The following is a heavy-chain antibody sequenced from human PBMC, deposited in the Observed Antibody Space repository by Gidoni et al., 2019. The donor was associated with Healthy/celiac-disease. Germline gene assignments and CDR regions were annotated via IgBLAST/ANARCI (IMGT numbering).Heavy chain of an antibody. CDR1: GGSISRSNW. CDR2: IYHSGST. V-gene: IGHV4-4*02. Sequence: QVQLQESGPGLVKPSGTLSLTCAVSGGSISRSNWWRWVRQPPGKGLEWIGEIYHSGSTNYNPSLKSRVTISVDKSKNQFSLKLSSVTAADTAVYYCARAYVDTAMVYAFDIWGQGTMVTVSS. D-gene: IGHD5-18*01. J-gene: IGHJ3*02. CDR3: ARAYVDTAMVYAFDI.